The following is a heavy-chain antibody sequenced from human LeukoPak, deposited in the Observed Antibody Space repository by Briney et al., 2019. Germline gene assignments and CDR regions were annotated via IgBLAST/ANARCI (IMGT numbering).Heavy chain of an antibody. Sequence: ASVKVSCKASGYTFTSYYIHWVRQAPGQGLEWMGGINPSGGGTSYAQKFQGRVTMTRDTSTSTAYMDLRSLRSEDTAVYFCARDMLAVPSNWFDPWGQGTLVTVSS. CDR2: INPSGGGT. V-gene: IGHV1-46*01. CDR1: GYTFTSYY. CDR3: ARDMLAVPSNWFDP. D-gene: IGHD2-8*01. J-gene: IGHJ5*02.